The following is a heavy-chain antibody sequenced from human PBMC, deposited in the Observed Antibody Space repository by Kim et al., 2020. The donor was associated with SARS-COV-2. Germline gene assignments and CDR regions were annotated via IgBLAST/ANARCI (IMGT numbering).Heavy chain of an antibody. Sequence: SETLSLTCTVSGVSISFYYWSWIRQPPGKGLEWIGYIYSSGSTDYNPSLKSRVSISVDTSKKQFSLNLTSVTAADTAVYYCARHTYYYDNFFDYWGQGILVTVSS. CDR1: GVSISFYY. V-gene: IGHV4-59*08. CDR3: ARHTYYYDNFFDY. D-gene: IGHD3-22*01. CDR2: IYSSGST. J-gene: IGHJ4*02.